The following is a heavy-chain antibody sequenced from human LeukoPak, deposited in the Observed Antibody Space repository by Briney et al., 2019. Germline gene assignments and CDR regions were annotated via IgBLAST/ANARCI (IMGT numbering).Heavy chain of an antibody. D-gene: IGHD3-10*01. V-gene: IGHV3-23*01. CDR1: GFTFSSYA. CDR3: ASILLGYYGSGSYSPGY. Sequence: GGSLRLSCAASGFTFSSYAMSWVRQAPGKGLEWVSAISGSGGSTYYADSVKGRFTISRDNSKNTLYLQMNSLRAEDTAVYYCASILLGYYGSGSYSPGYWGQGTWSPSPQ. J-gene: IGHJ4*02. CDR2: ISGSGGST.